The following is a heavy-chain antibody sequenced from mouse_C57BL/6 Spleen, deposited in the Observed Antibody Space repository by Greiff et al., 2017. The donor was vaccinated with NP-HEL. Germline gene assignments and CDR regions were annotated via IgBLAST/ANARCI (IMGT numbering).Heavy chain of an antibody. J-gene: IGHJ1*03. CDR1: GYTFTDYN. V-gene: IGHV1-22*01. CDR3: ARSYYSNYVWYFDV. CDR2: INPNNGGT. D-gene: IGHD2-5*01. Sequence: EVQLQQSGPELVKPGASVKMSCTASGYTFTDYNMHWVKQSHGKSLEWIGYINPNNGGTSYNQKFKGKATLTVNKSSSTAYMELRSLTSEDSAVYYCARSYYSNYVWYFDVWGTGTTVTVSS.